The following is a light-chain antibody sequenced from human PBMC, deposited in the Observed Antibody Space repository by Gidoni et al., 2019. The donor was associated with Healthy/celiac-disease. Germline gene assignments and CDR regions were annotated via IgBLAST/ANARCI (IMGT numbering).Light chain of an antibody. CDR2: DAS. CDR3: QQRNNWPPTWT. V-gene: IGKV3-11*01. Sequence: EIVLTQPPAPLSLSPGERATLSCRASQSVNSYLAWYQQKPGQAPRLLIYDASNRATGIPARFSGSGSGTDFTLTISSLELEDFAVYYCQQRNNWPPTWTFGQGTKVEIK. J-gene: IGKJ1*01. CDR1: QSVNSY.